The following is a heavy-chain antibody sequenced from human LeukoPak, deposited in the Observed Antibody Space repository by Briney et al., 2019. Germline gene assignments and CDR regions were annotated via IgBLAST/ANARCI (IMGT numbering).Heavy chain of an antibody. Sequence: SETLSLTCSVSGGSISSYYWSWIRQPPGKGLEWIGYVHHSGSTNYNPSLRSRVTMSIDTSKNQFSLRLSSVTAADTAVYYCARGGRWLQFYYWGQGTLVTVSS. V-gene: IGHV4-59*01. CDR1: GGSISSYY. D-gene: IGHD1-26*01. CDR2: VHHSGST. CDR3: ARGGRWLQFYY. J-gene: IGHJ4*02.